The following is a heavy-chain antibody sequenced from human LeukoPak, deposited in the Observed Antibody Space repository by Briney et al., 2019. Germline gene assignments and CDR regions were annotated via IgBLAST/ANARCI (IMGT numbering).Heavy chain of an antibody. D-gene: IGHD2-2*01. Sequence: GGSLRLSCAASGFTFSSYWMHWVRQAPGKGLVWVARINSDGSSTSYAASVKGRFTISRDNAKNTLYLQMNSLRAEDTAVYYCASGIVVVPAARVGSDYWGQGTLVTVSS. V-gene: IGHV3-74*01. CDR1: GFTFSSYW. CDR3: ASGIVVVPAARVGSDY. J-gene: IGHJ4*02. CDR2: INSDGSST.